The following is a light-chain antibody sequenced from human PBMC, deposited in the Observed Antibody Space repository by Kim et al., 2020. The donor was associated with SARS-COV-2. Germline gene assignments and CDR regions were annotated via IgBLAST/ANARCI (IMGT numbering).Light chain of an antibody. CDR2: WAS. V-gene: IGKV4-1*01. CDR1: QSVLYSSNNKNY. Sequence: DIVMTQSPDSLAVSLGERATINCKSSQSVLYSSNNKNYLAWYQQKPGQPPMLLIYWASTRESGVPDRFSGSGSGTDFTLTISSLQAEDVAVYYCQQYYSTPRTFGQGTKVYIK. CDR3: QQYYSTPRT. J-gene: IGKJ1*01.